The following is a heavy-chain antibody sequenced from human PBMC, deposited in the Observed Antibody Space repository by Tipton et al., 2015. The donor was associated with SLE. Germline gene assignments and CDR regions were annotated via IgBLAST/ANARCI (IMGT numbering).Heavy chain of an antibody. CDR2: VKPSGET. CDR3: ARGGRTSPRDLDI. J-gene: IGHJ3*02. Sequence: QVQLVQSGAEVKKPGASVTVSCKAFGYTFTNYNMHWVRQAPGQGLEWMGIVKPSGETVYTQNLQDRVTMTRDMSTNTVYMQLTSLRSEDTAVYFCARGGRTSPRDLDIWGQGTVVTISA. CDR1: GYTFTNYN. D-gene: IGHD1-26*01. V-gene: IGHV1-46*04.